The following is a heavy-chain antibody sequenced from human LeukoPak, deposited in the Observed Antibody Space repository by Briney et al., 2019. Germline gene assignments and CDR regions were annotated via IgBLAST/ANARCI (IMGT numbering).Heavy chain of an antibody. D-gene: IGHD5-12*01. CDR2: TTRSSRYI. V-gene: IGHV3-21*01. J-gene: IGHJ4*02. CDR3: AINGGGDSGYGNFDY. CDR1: RFTFSSYT. Sequence: GGSLRLSCAASRFTFSSYTMNWVRQPPGKGLEWVSSTTRSSRYIYYADSVKGRFTISRDNAKNSLYLQMNSLRAEDTAFYYCAINGGGDSGYGNFDYWGQGTLVTVSS.